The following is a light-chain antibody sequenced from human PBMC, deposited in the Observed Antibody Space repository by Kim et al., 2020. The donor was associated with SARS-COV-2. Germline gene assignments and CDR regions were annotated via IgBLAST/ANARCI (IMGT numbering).Light chain of an antibody. CDR1: QSISTY. V-gene: IGKV1-39*01. Sequence: SSSVRDRVTITCRASQSISTYLNWYQQKPGNAPSLLIYEASTLQGGVTTRFRGSGSGTEFTLSISSLQPEDLATYYCRHNYNRPDTFGQGTKLEI. CDR2: EAS. CDR3: RHNYNRPDT. J-gene: IGKJ2*01.